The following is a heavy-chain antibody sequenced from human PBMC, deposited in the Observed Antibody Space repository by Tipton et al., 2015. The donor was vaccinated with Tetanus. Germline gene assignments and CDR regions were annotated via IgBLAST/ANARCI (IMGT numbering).Heavy chain of an antibody. Sequence: SLRLSCAASGFIFNNYAMTWVRQSPGKGLEWVSSITGSGSTTYYADSVKGRFTISRDNSKDTLYLQMNSLRAEDTAVYYCAQREESLSQELFWGQGALATVSS. V-gene: IGHV3-23*01. J-gene: IGHJ4*02. CDR2: ITGSGSTT. CDR1: GFIFNNYA. D-gene: IGHD1-7*01. CDR3: AQREESLSQELF.